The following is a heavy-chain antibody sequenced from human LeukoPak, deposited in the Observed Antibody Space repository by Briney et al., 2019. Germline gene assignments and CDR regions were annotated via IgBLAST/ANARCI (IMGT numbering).Heavy chain of an antibody. CDR1: GGSISSSSYY. CDR3: ARVTVTTSWGPAAFDI. D-gene: IGHD4-17*01. CDR2: IYYSGST. J-gene: IGHJ3*02. V-gene: IGHV4-39*01. Sequence: SETLSLTCTVSGGSISSSSYYWGWIRQPPGKGLEWIGSIYYSGSTYYNPSPKSRVTISVDTSKNQFSLKLSPVTAADTAVYYCARVTVTTSWGPAAFDIWGQGTMVTVSS.